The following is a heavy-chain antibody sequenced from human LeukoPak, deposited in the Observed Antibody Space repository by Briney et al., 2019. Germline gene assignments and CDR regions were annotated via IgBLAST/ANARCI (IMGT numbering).Heavy chain of an antibody. V-gene: IGHV1-2*02. J-gene: IGHJ4*02. Sequence: ASVKVSCKASGYTFTDYYIHWMRQAPGQGLEWMGWINPNSGGTNYAQKFQGRVTMTRDTSISTAYMELSRLRSDDTAVYYCARDDVAARPFDYWGQGTLVTVSS. CDR3: ARDDVAARPFDY. D-gene: IGHD6-6*01. CDR1: GYTFTDYY. CDR2: INPNSGGT.